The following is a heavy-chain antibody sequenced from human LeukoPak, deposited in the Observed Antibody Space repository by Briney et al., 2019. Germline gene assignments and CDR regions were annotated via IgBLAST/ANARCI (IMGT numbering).Heavy chain of an antibody. CDR3: ARRVAMGAVAGTNYYYYGMDV. CDR1: GYSFTSYW. Sequence: GETLKISCKGSGYSFTSYWISWVRQMPGKGLEWMGRIDPSDSYTNYSPSFQGHVTISADKSTSTAYLQWSSLKASDTAMYYCARRVAMGAVAGTNYYYYGMDVWGQGTTVTVSS. D-gene: IGHD6-19*01. J-gene: IGHJ6*02. V-gene: IGHV5-10-1*01. CDR2: IDPSDSYT.